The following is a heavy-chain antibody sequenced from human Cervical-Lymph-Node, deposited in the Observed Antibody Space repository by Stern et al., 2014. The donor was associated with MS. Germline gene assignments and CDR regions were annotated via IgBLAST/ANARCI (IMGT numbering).Heavy chain of an antibody. CDR3: ARDQGFQLMNS. CDR1: GDSISNDNW. V-gene: IGHV4-4*02. Sequence: QLQLQESGPGLVRPSGTLSLTCAVSGDSISNDNWWSWVRQPPGKGLEWIGEVYHPGSANYDPSLKSRVTISVDKSKNQFSLRLTSMTAADTAVYYCARDQGFQLMNSWGQGTLVIVSS. J-gene: IGHJ4*02. D-gene: IGHD2-2*01. CDR2: VYHPGSA.